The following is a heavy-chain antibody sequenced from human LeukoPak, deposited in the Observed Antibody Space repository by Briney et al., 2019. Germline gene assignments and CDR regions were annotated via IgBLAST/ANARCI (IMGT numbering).Heavy chain of an antibody. Sequence: GGSLRLSCAASGFSLSRYWMHWVRQAPGKGLEWVANMNQDGSEMYYVDSVKGRFTISRDNADNSLFLQMNSLRAEDTALYYCVKSYVARGLLTEDYWGQGTLVTVSS. CDR3: VKSYVARGLLTEDY. CDR1: GFSLSRYW. J-gene: IGHJ4*02. V-gene: IGHV3-7*01. D-gene: IGHD3-10*01. CDR2: MNQDGSEM.